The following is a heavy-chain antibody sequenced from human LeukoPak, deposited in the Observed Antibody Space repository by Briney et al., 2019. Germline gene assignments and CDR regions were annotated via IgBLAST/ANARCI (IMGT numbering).Heavy chain of an antibody. CDR3: ARDRGPIAVATFDY. Sequence: GGSLRLSCAASGFTLSSYGVHWVRQAPGKGLEWVAFIRFDGSNENYADSVKGRFTISRDTSKNTLYLQMNSLRAEDTAVYYCARDRGPIAVATFDYWGQGTLVTVSS. D-gene: IGHD6-19*01. CDR2: IRFDGSNE. V-gene: IGHV3-30*02. CDR1: GFTLSSYG. J-gene: IGHJ4*02.